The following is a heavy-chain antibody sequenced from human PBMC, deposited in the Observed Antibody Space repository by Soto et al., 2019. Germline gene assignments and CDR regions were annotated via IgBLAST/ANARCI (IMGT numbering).Heavy chain of an antibody. CDR1: GYTFTSYA. Sequence: ASVKVSCKASGYTFTSYAMHWVRQAPGQRLEWMGWINAYNGNTNYAQKLQGRVTMTTDTSTSTAYMELRSLRSDDTAVYYCARDRSAAAGTEVDYWGQGTLVTVS. CDR2: INAYNGNT. V-gene: IGHV1-18*01. J-gene: IGHJ4*02. CDR3: ARDRSAAAGTEVDY. D-gene: IGHD6-13*01.